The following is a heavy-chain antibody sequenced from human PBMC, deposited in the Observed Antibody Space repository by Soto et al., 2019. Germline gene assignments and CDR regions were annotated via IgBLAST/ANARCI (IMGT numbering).Heavy chain of an antibody. CDR2: IYYSGST. CDR1: GGSISSGDYY. D-gene: IGHD3-10*01. Sequence: SETLSLTCTVSGGSISSGDYYWSWIRQPPGKGLEWIGYIYYSGSTYYNPSLKSRVTISVDTSKNQFSLKLSSVTAADTAVYYCARIVLTMVRGVIITYYFDYWGQGTLVTV. J-gene: IGHJ4*02. CDR3: ARIVLTMVRGVIITYYFDY. V-gene: IGHV4-30-4*01.